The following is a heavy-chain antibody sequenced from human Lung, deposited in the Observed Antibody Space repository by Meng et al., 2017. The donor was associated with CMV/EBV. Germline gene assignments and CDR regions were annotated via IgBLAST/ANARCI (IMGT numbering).Heavy chain of an antibody. Sequence: VQRVASGAGGKSPGAPGKISCQASAYSFSGFYIDCARQSPGHGLEWLGRVNTIYNDTRLVQRFEGTITVTRGTTMSTVFMELTSLWPEDKVVDYCANSSDNGWSSWGPGTLVTVSS. J-gene: IGHJ4*02. CDR3: ANSSDNGWSS. V-gene: IGHV1-2*05. CDR2: VNTIYNDT. D-gene: IGHD6-19*01. CDR1: AYSFSGFY.